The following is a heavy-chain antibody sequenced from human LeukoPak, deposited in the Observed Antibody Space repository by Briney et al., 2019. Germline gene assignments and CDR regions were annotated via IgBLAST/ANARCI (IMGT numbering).Heavy chain of an antibody. Sequence: GGSLRLSCAASVFTFSSYAMSWVRPAPGKGLEWVSAISGSGGSTYYADSVKGQFTISRDNSKNTLYLQMNSLRAEDTAVYYCAKEQSPWGAYGSGSNNWFDPWGQGTLVTVSS. V-gene: IGHV3-23*01. CDR2: ISGSGGST. CDR3: AKEQSPWGAYGSGSNNWFDP. J-gene: IGHJ5*02. CDR1: VFTFSSYA. D-gene: IGHD3-10*01.